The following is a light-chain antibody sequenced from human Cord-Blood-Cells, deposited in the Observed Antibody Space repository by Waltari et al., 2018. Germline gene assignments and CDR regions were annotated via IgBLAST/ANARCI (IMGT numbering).Light chain of an antibody. CDR2: EVS. Sequence: QSALTQPPSASGSPGQSVTIPCTGTSSDVGGSNYVSWYQQHPGKAPKLMIYEVSKRPSGVPGRFSGSKSGTTASLTVAGLQAEDEADYYCSSYAGSNNLVFGTGTKVTVL. J-gene: IGLJ1*01. CDR1: SSDVGGSNY. V-gene: IGLV2-8*01. CDR3: SSYAGSNNLV.